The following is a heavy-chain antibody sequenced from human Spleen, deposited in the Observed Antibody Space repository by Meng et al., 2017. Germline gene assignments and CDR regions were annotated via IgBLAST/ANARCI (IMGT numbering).Heavy chain of an antibody. V-gene: IGHV4-30-4*08. CDR1: GGSISTSGYY. J-gene: IGHJ4*02. Sequence: QPQLHESGPGLVKPSEALSLTCSVSGGSISTSGYYWGWIRQPPGKGLEWIGYIYYSGSTYYNPSLKSRLTILLDTSKKQFSLRLTSVTAADTAVYYCVRENWKSTIDYSGQGTLVTVSS. CDR3: VRENWKSTIDY. CDR2: IYYSGST. D-gene: IGHD1-1*01.